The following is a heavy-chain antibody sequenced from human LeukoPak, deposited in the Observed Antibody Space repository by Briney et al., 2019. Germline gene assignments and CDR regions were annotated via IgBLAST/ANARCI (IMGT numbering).Heavy chain of an antibody. CDR3: ARGYPAMVSAPDY. D-gene: IGHD5-18*01. CDR1: GFTFSNYA. Sequence: GGSLRLSCAASGFTFSNYAMTWVRQAPGKGLEWVSFTSGSGGSTFYADSVKGRFTISRDNSKNALYLQMNSLRAEDTAVYYCARGYPAMVSAPDYWGQGTLVTVSS. CDR2: TSGSGGST. J-gene: IGHJ4*02. V-gene: IGHV3-23*01.